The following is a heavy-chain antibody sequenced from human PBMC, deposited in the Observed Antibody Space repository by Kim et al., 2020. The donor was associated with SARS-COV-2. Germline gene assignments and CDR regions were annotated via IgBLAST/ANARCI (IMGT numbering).Heavy chain of an antibody. J-gene: IGHJ6*02. V-gene: IGHV3-48*02. CDR3: ARVGQRVGATIKRYGMDV. Sequence: KGRFTISRDNAKNSLYLQMNSLRDEDTAVYYCARVGQRVGATIKRYGMDVWGQGTTVTVSS. D-gene: IGHD1-26*01.